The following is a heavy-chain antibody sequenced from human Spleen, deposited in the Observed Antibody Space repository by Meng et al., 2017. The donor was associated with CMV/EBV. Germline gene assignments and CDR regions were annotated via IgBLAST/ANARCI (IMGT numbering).Heavy chain of an antibody. J-gene: IGHJ4*02. V-gene: IGHV3-43*01. D-gene: IGHD3-10*01. CDR1: VFAFDDYT. CDR2: TTWDGDST. CDR3: ATLDVSGSFNFDY. Sequence: CAASVFAFDDYTIRWVPRGPEEVLEWVSLTTWDGDSTYYTDSVKGRFTISRNNSKNSLYLQMNSLRVEDTAVYYCATLDVSGSFNFDYWGQGTLVTVSS.